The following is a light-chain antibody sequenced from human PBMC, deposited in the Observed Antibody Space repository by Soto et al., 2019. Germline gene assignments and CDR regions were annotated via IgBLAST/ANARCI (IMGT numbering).Light chain of an antibody. V-gene: IGKV3-20*01. J-gene: IGKJ1*01. CDR2: GAS. Sequence: EIVLTQSPGTLSLSPRERATLSCRASQSVSSNYLAWYQQKLGQAPRLLIYGASSRATGIPDRFSGSGSGTDFTLTISRLEPEDFAVYYCQQYGSSQSFGQGTKVEIK. CDR3: QQYGSSQS. CDR1: QSVSSNY.